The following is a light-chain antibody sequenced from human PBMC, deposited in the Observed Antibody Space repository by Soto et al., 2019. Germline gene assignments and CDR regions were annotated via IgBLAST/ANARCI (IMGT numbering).Light chain of an antibody. V-gene: IGLV2-23*02. J-gene: IGLJ1*01. CDR2: EVT. Sequence: QSALTQPASVSASPGQSITISCTGSDSDVGSYDLVSWYQQHPGKAPKLLIYEVTKRPSGLSNRFSGSKSDNTASLTISGLQAGDEADYYCSSYAGTSHYVFGTGTKLTVL. CDR1: DSDVGSYDL. CDR3: SSYAGTSHYV.